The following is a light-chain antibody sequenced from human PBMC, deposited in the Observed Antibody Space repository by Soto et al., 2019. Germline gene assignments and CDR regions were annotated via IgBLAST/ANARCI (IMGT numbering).Light chain of an antibody. CDR3: SSYTSSSTHV. V-gene: IGLV2-14*03. CDR1: SSDIGAFTF. J-gene: IGLJ1*01. Sequence: QSALTQPASVSGSPGQSITISCTGTSSDIGAFTFVSWYQQHPGKVPKLMIFDVNRRPSGVSDRFSGSKSGNTAPLTISGLQAEDEGDYYCSSYTSSSTHVFGSGTKLTVL. CDR2: DVN.